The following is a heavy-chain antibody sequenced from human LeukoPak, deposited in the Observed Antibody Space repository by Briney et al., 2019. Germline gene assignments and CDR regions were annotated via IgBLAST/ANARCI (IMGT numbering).Heavy chain of an antibody. V-gene: IGHV3-23*01. J-gene: IGHJ4*02. Sequence: PGGSLRLSCAASGFTFSGYAMSWVRQAPGRGLEWVSTISGTGGSTYYADSVKGRFIISRDNSKNTLYLQMNSLRAEDTAVYYCAKDRHRFTWELLIGSNFSFDYWGQGTVVTVSS. CDR2: ISGTGGST. D-gene: IGHD1-26*01. CDR1: GFTFSGYA. CDR3: AKDRHRFTWELLIGSNFSFDY.